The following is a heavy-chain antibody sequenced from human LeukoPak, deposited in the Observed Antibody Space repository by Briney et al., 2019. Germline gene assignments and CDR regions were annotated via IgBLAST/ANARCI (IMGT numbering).Heavy chain of an antibody. CDR2: IYYSGST. Sequence: SETLSLTCTVSGGSISSSSYYWGWIRQPPGKGLEWIGSIYYSGSTYYNPSLKSRVTIAVDTSKNQFSLKLISVTAADTAVYYCARGIAAAGKGLRRFDPWGQGTLVTVSS. D-gene: IGHD6-13*01. J-gene: IGHJ5*02. V-gene: IGHV4-39*07. CDR3: ARGIAAAGKGLRRFDP. CDR1: GGSISSSSYY.